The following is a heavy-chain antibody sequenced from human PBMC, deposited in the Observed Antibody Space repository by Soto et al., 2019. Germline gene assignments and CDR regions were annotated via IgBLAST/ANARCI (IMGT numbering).Heavy chain of an antibody. CDR2: ITDSSDTV. J-gene: IGHJ4*02. CDR3: ARDFGHGYYLDS. V-gene: IGHV3-48*02. CDR1: GFSFSNYN. Sequence: TGGSLRLSCVASGFSFSNYNMNWVRQAPGKGLEWISYITDSSDTVHYADSVRGRFTISRDNAESSLFLQVNSLRDEDTAVYFCARDFGHGYYLDSWGRGTLVTVSS. D-gene: IGHD3-3*01.